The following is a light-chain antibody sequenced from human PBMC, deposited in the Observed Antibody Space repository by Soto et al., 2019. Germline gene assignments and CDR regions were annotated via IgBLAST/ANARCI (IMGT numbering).Light chain of an antibody. CDR3: QHYHSWPLT. Sequence: EIVMTQSPATLSVSPGERATLSCRASQGVGSTLAWYQQKPGQTPRLLIYAASTRATGVPARFSGSGSGTEFTITINSLQSEDFAIYYCQHYHSWPLTFGGGNKVEIK. J-gene: IGKJ4*01. CDR2: AAS. V-gene: IGKV3-15*01. CDR1: QGVGST.